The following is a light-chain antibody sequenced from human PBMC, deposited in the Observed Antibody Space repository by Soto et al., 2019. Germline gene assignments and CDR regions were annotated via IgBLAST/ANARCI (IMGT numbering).Light chain of an antibody. CDR2: GAS. V-gene: IGKV3-20*01. CDR3: QQYGRTPLT. J-gene: IGKJ4*01. Sequence: EIVLTQSPGTLSLSPGERATLSCRASQSVSRNYLAWYQQKPGQAPRLLIYGASTRATGIPDRFSGSGSGADFTLTINRLEPEDFAVYFCQQYGRTPLTFGGGTKVDIK. CDR1: QSVSRNY.